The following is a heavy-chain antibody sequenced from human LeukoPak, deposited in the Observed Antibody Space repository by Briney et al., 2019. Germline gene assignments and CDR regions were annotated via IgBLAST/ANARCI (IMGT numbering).Heavy chain of an antibody. Sequence: GGSLRLSCVASGFNFRNYGMHWVRQAPGKGLEWVSYISSSSSTIYYADSVKGRFTISRDNAKNSLYLQMNSLRAEDTAVYYCAREPEGPMVRGVIYWGQGTLVTVSS. CDR2: ISSSSSTI. CDR1: GFNFRNYG. V-gene: IGHV3-48*01. D-gene: IGHD3-10*01. J-gene: IGHJ4*02. CDR3: AREPEGPMVRGVIY.